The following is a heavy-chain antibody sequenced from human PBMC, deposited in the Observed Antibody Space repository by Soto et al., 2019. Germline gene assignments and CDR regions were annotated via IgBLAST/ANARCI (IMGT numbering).Heavy chain of an antibody. V-gene: IGHV3-11*06. CDR1: GFTFSDYY. Sequence: PGGSLRLSCAASGFTFSDYYMSWIRQAPGKGLEWVSSISSSSSYIYYADSVKGRFTISRDNAKNSLYLQMNSLRAEDTAVYYCARDGGAANTVFDYWGQGTLVTVSS. CDR2: ISSSSSYI. CDR3: ARDGGAANTVFDY. J-gene: IGHJ4*02. D-gene: IGHD2-15*01.